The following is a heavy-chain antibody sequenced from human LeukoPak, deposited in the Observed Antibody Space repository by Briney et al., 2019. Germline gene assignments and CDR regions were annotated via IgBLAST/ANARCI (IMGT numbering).Heavy chain of an antibody. CDR2: ISAHKGNT. V-gene: IGHV1-18*01. J-gene: IGHJ4*02. D-gene: IGHD1-26*01. CDR3: ARGWELLNVLLFFDY. Sequence: ASLKVSCKASGYTFTRYGISWVRQAPGQGLEWIGWISAHKGNTNYAQKLQGRVTMTTDTSTSTAYMELSSLRSDDTAVYGCARGWELLNVLLFFDYWGRGTLVTVSS. CDR1: GYTFTRYG.